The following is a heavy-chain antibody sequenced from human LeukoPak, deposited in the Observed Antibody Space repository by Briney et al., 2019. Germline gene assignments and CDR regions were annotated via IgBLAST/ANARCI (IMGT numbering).Heavy chain of an antibody. CDR1: GLSFSDYA. D-gene: IGHD3-3*01. Sequence: GGSLRLSCAASGLSFSDYAMHWVRQGPGKGLEWVAVISYSGQQKYYGDSVKGRFTVSRDNPKNTLYLQMNNLRDDDTAVYYCARVFLERLTSGYFDNWGQGTLVTVS. CDR2: ISYSGQQK. J-gene: IGHJ4*02. V-gene: IGHV3-30*04. CDR3: ARVFLERLTSGYFDN.